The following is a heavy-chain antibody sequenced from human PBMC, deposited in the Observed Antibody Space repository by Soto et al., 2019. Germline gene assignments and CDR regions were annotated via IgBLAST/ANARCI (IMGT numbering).Heavy chain of an antibody. V-gene: IGHV1-3*04. CDR3: AREPLCGGKCYVNYFDP. D-gene: IGHD2-15*01. J-gene: IGHJ5*02. Sequence: SXKVSFKASGYRXTYYPIDLVRQAPGQGLGWMGWINMGNCNTQYSENFQGRVTSTADTSSTTAYIELSGLRSEDTSAYYCAREPLCGGKCYVNYFDPWGQGTLGTVS. CDR1: GYRXTYYP. CDR2: INMGNCNT.